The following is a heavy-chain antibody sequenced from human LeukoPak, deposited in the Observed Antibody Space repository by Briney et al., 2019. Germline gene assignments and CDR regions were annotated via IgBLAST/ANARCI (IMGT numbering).Heavy chain of an antibody. V-gene: IGHV4-61*02. D-gene: IGHD2-2*01. J-gene: IGHJ3*02. CDR1: GGSVTSPTYY. Sequence: PSETLSLTCTVSGGSVTSPTYYWTWIRQTAGKGLEWIGRLYTTGSTDYNPSLKSRVTISMDTSKNQFSLMLTSVIAADTAVYYCAAYCTSTSCPKGGAFDIWGQGTLVTVSS. CDR2: LYTTGST. CDR3: AAYCTSTSCPKGGAFDI.